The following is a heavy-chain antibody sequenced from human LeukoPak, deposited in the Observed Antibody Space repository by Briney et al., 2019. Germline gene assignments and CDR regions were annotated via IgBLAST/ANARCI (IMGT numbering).Heavy chain of an antibody. D-gene: IGHD5-12*01. CDR1: GFTFSSYA. J-gene: IGHJ4*02. V-gene: IGHV3-23*01. Sequence: GGSLRLSCAASGFTFSSYAMSWVRQAPGKGLEWVSAISGSGGSTYYADSVKGRFTISRDNSKNTLYLQMNSLTAEDTAVYYCAKLRGYTAYDSDYFDYWGQGTLVTVSS. CDR3: AKLRGYTAYDSDYFDY. CDR2: ISGSGGST.